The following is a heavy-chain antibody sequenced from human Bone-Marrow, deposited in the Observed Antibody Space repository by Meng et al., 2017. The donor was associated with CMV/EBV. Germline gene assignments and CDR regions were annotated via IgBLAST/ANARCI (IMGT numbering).Heavy chain of an antibody. CDR3: ARGAGDSSSGYYFDY. CDR2: INGDGRRS. CDR1: RFTFSDYW. D-gene: IGHD6-6*01. V-gene: IGHV3-74*01. Sequence: GESLKISCTASRFTFSDYWMHWVRQAPGKGLVWVARINGDGRRSNYADSVKGRFTISRDNSKNTLYLQMNSLRAEDTAVYYCARGAGDSSSGYYFDYWGQGTLVTVSS. J-gene: IGHJ4*02.